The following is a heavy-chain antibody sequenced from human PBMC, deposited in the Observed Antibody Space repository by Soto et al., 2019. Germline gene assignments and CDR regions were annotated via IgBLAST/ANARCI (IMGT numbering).Heavy chain of an antibody. CDR2: IYHSGST. D-gene: IGHD1-1*01. CDR1: SVSISTSNW. V-gene: IGHV4-4*02. J-gene: IGHJ6*03. CDR3: AREVAGREHYYYYYMDV. Sequence: PSETLSLTCAVSSVSISTSNWWSWLRQPPGKGLEWIGEIYHSGSTTYNPSLKSRVTISVDRSKNQFSLMLSSVTAADTAVYYCAREVAGREHYYYYYMDVWGKGTTVTVSS.